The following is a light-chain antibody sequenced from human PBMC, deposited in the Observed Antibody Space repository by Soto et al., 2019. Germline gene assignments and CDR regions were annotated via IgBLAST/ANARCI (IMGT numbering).Light chain of an antibody. CDR2: EVS. CDR1: SSDVGGYNY. CDR3: SSYAGSNNLV. Sequence: QSVLTQPPSASGSPGQSVTISCTGTSSDVGGYNYVSWYQQHPGKAPKFTIYEVSKRPSGVPDRFSGSKSGNTASLTVSGLQAEDEADYYCSSYAGSNNLVFGGGTKLTVL. V-gene: IGLV2-8*01. J-gene: IGLJ2*01.